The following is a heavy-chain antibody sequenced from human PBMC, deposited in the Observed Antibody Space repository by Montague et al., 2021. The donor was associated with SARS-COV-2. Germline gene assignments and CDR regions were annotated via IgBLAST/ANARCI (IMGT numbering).Heavy chain of an antibody. CDR1: GFTFSSHA. V-gene: IGHV3-30*04. CDR3: ARALAGTRSWFDP. J-gene: IGHJ5*02. Sequence: SLRLSCSASGFTFSSHALPWVRQAPGKGLEWVAVISYDGSNHYYADSVKGRFTISRDNSKNTLYLQMNSLRAEDTAVYYCARALAGTRSWFDPWGQGTLVTVSS. D-gene: IGHD6-19*01. CDR2: ISYDGSNH.